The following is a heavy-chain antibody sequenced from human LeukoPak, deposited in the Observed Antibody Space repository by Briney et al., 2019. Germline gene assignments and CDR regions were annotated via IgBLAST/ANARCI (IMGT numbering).Heavy chain of an antibody. CDR1: GFTFSSYA. CDR3: AKGRDSSGIDQYFQH. CDR2: ISGSGGST. Sequence: PGGSLRLSCAASGFTFSSYAMSWVRQARGKGLEWVSGISGSGGSTYYADSVKGRFTISRDNSKNTLYLQMNSLRAEDTAVYYCAKGRDSSGIDQYFQHWGQGTLVTVSS. V-gene: IGHV3-23*01. J-gene: IGHJ1*01. D-gene: IGHD3-22*01.